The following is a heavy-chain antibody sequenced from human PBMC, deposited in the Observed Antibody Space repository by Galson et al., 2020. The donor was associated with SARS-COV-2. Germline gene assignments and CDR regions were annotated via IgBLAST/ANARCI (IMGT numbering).Heavy chain of an antibody. Sequence: GGSLRLSCAASGFTFSSYAMSWVRQAPGQGLEWVSALSASGGSTYYADSVKGRFTISRDNSKNTLHLQMNSLRAEDTAVYYCAKDGVLCRYDFWTGYYPYFDYWGQGTLVTAPS. CDR1: GFTFSSYA. J-gene: IGHJ4*02. V-gene: IGHV3-23*01. CDR3: AKDGVLCRYDFWTGYYPYFDY. D-gene: IGHD3-3*01. CDR2: LSASGGST.